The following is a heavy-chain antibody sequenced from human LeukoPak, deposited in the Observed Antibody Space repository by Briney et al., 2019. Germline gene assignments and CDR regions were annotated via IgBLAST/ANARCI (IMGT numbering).Heavy chain of an antibody. V-gene: IGHV4-30-4*01. D-gene: IGHD3-22*01. CDR3: ARDRAMIVPGSTGYFDL. CDR2: IYYSGST. J-gene: IGHJ2*01. CDR1: GGSISSGDYF. Sequence: SQTLSLTCTVSGGSISSGDYFWSWIRQPPGKGLEWIGYIYYSGSTYYNPSLKSRVTISVDTSKNQFSLKLSSVTAADTAVYYCARDRAMIVPGSTGYFDLWGRGTLVTVSS.